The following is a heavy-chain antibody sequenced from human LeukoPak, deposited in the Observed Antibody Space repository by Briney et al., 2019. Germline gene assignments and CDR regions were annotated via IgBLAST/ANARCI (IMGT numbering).Heavy chain of an antibody. CDR3: ARDRERGYDFDY. D-gene: IGHD5-12*01. CDR2: INHSGST. J-gene: IGHJ4*02. Sequence: SETLSLTCAVYGGSFSGYYWSWIRQPPGKGLEWIGEINHSGSTNYNPSLKSRVTMSVDTSKNQFSLKLSSVTAADTAVYYCARDRERGYDFDYWGQGTLVTVSS. CDR1: GGSFSGYY. V-gene: IGHV4-34*01.